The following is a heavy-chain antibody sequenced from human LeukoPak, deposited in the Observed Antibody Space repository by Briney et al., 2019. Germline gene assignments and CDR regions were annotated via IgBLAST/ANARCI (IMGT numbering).Heavy chain of an antibody. J-gene: IGHJ3*01. CDR1: GFTFNRYA. CDR2: VSFGGDLT. D-gene: IGHD3-22*01. Sequence: GGSLRLSCAASGFTFNRYAMHWLRQAPGKGPEWVAFVSFGGDLTFYADSVKGRFTVSGDNSENTVSLQMNSLRAEDTAVYSCARGYSLLVGTSAYFRDALDLWGQGTMVTVSS. CDR3: ARGYSLLVGTSAYFRDALDL. V-gene: IGHV3-30*07.